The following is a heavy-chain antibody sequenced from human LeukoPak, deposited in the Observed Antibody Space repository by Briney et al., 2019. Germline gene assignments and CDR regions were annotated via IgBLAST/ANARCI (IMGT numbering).Heavy chain of an antibody. D-gene: IGHD1-26*01. CDR3: TRSPSLGGRYWGFDY. Sequence: GGSLRLSCSASGFTFITYWMQCVRQAPGKGLLRVSRPSPDGCSSISAASVKGRFTVSRDNAKNTLYLQMNSLRAKNTAVYYCTRSPSLGGRYWGFDYWGQGALVTVSS. CDR1: GFTFITYW. J-gene: IGHJ4*02. V-gene: IGHV3-74*01. CDR2: PSPDGCSS.